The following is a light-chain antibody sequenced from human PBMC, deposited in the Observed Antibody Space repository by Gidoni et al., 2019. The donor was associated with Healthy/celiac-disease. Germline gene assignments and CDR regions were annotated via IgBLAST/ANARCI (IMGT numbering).Light chain of an antibody. V-gene: IGKV3-20*01. J-gene: IGKJ1*01. CDR2: GAS. Sequence: EIVLTQSPGTLSVSPGDRATLSCRASQRVSSSYLAWYQQKPGQAPRLLIYGASSRATGIPDRVSGSGSGTDFTLTISRLEPEDFAVYYCQQYGSSRTWTFGQGTKVEIK. CDR3: QQYGSSRTWT. CDR1: QRVSSSY.